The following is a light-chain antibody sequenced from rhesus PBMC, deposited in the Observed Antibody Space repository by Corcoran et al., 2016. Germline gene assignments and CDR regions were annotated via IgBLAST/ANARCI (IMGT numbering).Light chain of an antibody. CDR1: SCDIDGYNY. V-gene: IGLV2S7*01. CDR2: GVS. J-gene: IGLJ1*01. Sequence: QSAPTQPPSVSGSPGQSVTISCTGTSCDIDGYNYVSWDQQHPGKAPKLMIYGVSTRPSVVSDRCSGSKSGNTASLTISGLQAEDEADYYCCSYTTSSTFIFGAGTRLTVL. CDR3: CSYTTSSTFI.